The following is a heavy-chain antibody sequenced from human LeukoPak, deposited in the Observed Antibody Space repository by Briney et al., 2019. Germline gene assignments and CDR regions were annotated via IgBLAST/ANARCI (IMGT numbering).Heavy chain of an antibody. CDR1: GVPINNYY. Sequence: SETLSLTCTVSGVPINNYYWSWIRKPPGKGLEWIGYIYYTGTTKTNPSLKSRVTMSVDTSGSQLSLRLSSVSAADTAVYYCARYDRSGYSLELWGQGALVTVSS. V-gene: IGHV4-59*01. J-gene: IGHJ4*02. CDR3: ARYDRSGYSLEL. CDR2: IYYTGTT. D-gene: IGHD3-22*01.